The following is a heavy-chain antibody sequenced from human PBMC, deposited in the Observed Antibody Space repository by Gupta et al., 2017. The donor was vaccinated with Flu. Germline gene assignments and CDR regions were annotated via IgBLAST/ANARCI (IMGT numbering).Heavy chain of an antibody. CDR3: AREMEGSMARGPRGIIGHRWLDP. D-gene: IGHD3-10*01. Sequence: QVHLRASGPGVVKPSQTLSLTCTVSGVPIISDLYHWIWIRQPAGQGLEWIGRISARGTTNYNASLKGRLTISVDTSMNQLFLKLSSVTAAETAVYYCAREMEGSMARGPRGIIGHRWLDPWGQGTLVTVSS. J-gene: IGHJ5*02. CDR1: GVPIISDLYH. CDR2: ISARGTT. V-gene: IGHV4-61*02.